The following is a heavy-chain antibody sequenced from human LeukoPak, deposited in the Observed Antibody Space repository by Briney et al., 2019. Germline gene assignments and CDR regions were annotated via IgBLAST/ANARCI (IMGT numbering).Heavy chain of an antibody. V-gene: IGHV3-23*01. Sequence: GGSLRLSCAASGFTFSNYAMTWVRQAPGKGLEWVSAISGTSDNTYYADSVRGRFTISRDNAKNSLYLQMNSLRAEDTAVYYCARGRYYMDVWGKGTTVTISS. CDR3: ARGRYYMDV. J-gene: IGHJ6*03. CDR2: ISGTSDNT. CDR1: GFTFSNYA.